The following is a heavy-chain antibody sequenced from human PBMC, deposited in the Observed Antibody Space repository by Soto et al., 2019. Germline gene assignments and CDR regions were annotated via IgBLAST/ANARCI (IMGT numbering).Heavy chain of an antibody. Sequence: PSPTLSLTCAISGDSVSGSSAAWNWIRQSASRGLEWLGRTYDRSKWSTEHAVSVRGRISIHSDTYKNQYSLQLNSVTPEDTAVYYCSRYLDGNAFDIWGQGSMVTVSS. CDR1: GDSVSGSSAA. J-gene: IGHJ3*02. CDR3: SRYLDGNAFDI. CDR2: TYDRSKWST. D-gene: IGHD3-9*01. V-gene: IGHV6-1*01.